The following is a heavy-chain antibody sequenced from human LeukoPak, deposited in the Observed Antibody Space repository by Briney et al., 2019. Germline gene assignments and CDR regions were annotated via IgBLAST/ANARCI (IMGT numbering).Heavy chain of an antibody. Sequence: SETLSLTCTVSGGSINSYYWSWIRQPPGKGLEWIGYIYYSGSTNYNPSLKSRVTISVDTSKNQFSLKLSSVTAADTAVYYCARHEGSYPFDYWGQGTLVTVSS. CDR3: ARHEGSYPFDY. J-gene: IGHJ4*02. CDR2: IYYSGST. D-gene: IGHD1-26*01. V-gene: IGHV4-59*08. CDR1: GGSINSYY.